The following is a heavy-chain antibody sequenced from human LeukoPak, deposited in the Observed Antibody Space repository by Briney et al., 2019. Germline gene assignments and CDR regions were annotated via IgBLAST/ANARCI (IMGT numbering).Heavy chain of an antibody. V-gene: IGHV4-34*01. D-gene: IGHD1-26*01. CDR3: ARERHGGATRVSDY. CDR2: INHSGST. J-gene: IGHJ4*02. CDR1: GFTFTNNF. Sequence: GSLRLSCAASGFTFTNNFMSWIRQPPGKGLEWIGEINHSGSTNYNPSLKSRVTISVDTSKNQFSLKLSSVTAADTAVYYCARERHGGATRVSDYWGQGTLVTVSS.